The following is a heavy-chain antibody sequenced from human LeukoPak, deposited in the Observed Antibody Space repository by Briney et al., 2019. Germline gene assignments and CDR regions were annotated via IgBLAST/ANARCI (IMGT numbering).Heavy chain of an antibody. V-gene: IGHV1-46*01. CDR3: ATLSSWYFDY. D-gene: IGHD6-13*01. CDR2: INPSGGST. J-gene: IGHJ4*02. CDR1: GYTFTSYY. Sequence: ASVKVSCKASGYTFTSYYMHWVRQAPGQGLEWMGIINPSGGSTSYAQKFQGRVTMTEDTSTDTAYMELSSLRSEDTAVYYCATLSSWYFDYWGQGTLVTVSS.